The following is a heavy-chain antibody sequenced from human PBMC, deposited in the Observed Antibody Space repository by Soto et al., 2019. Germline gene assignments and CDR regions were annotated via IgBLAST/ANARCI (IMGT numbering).Heavy chain of an antibody. CDR3: AKDFRFLAEVRHYGMDV. CDR1: GFTFSSYG. D-gene: IGHD3-3*02. CDR2: ISYDGSNK. J-gene: IGHJ6*02. V-gene: IGHV3-30*18. Sequence: QVQLVESGGGVVQPGRSLRLSCAASGFTFSSYGMHWVRQAPGKGLEWVAVISYDGSNKYYSDSVKGRFTISRDNSKNTLYLQMNSLRPEDTAVYYCAKDFRFLAEVRHYGMDVWGRGTTVTVSS.